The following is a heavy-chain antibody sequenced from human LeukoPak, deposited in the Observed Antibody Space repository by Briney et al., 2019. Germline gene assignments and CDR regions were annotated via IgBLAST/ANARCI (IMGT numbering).Heavy chain of an antibody. CDR2: ISGSGGST. CDR3: AKDHIAAAEWGAFDI. CDR1: GFTFSSYA. J-gene: IGHJ3*02. V-gene: IGHV3-23*01. Sequence: GGSLRLSCAASGFTFSSYAMSWLRQAPGKGLEWVSAISGSGGSTYYADSVKGRFTITRDNSKNTLYLQMNSLRAEDTAVYYCAKDHIAAAEWGAFDIWGQGTMVSVSS. D-gene: IGHD6-13*01.